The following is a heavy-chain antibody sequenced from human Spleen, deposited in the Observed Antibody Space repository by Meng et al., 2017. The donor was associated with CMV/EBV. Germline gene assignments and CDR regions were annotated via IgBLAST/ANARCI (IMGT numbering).Heavy chain of an antibody. Sequence: GESLKISCAASGFTVSSSYMTWVRQAPGKGLEWVSIIYRGDSTYYTDSVKGRFTISRDNSKNTLYLQMNSLRAEDTAVYYCAGYYDFWSDCYLDYWGQGTLVTVSS. CDR1: GFTVSSSY. V-gene: IGHV3-66*02. CDR2: IYRGDST. J-gene: IGHJ4*02. CDR3: AGYYDFWSDCYLDY. D-gene: IGHD3-3*01.